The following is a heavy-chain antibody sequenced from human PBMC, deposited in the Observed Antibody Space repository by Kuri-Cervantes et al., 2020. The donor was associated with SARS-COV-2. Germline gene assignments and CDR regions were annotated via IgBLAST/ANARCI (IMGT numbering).Heavy chain of an antibody. D-gene: IGHD6-13*01. V-gene: IGHV3-7*03. J-gene: IGHJ6*02. Sequence: GESLKISCAASGFTFSSYAMSWVRQAPGKGLEWVANIKQDGSEKYYVDSVKGRFTISRDNAKNSLYLQMNSLRTEDTALYYCAKDIGYDGYYYGMDVWGQGTTVTVSS. CDR3: AKDIGYDGYYYGMDV. CDR1: GFTFSSYA. CDR2: IKQDGSEK.